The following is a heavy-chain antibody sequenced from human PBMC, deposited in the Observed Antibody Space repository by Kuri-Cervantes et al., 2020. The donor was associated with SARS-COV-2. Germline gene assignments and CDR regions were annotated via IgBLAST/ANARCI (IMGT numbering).Heavy chain of an antibody. Sequence: SETLSLTCAVYGGSFSGYYWSWIRQPPGKGLEWIGEINHSGSTNYNPSLKSRVTISVDTSKKQLSLKLSSVTAADTAVYYCARHGGDGYNSIDWFDPWGQGTLVTVSS. D-gene: IGHD5-24*01. V-gene: IGHV4-34*01. CDR2: INHSGST. CDR1: GGSFSGYY. J-gene: IGHJ5*02. CDR3: ARHGGDGYNSIDWFDP.